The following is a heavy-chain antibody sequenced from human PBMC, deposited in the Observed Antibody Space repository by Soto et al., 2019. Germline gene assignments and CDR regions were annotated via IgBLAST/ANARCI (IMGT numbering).Heavy chain of an antibody. J-gene: IGHJ4*02. V-gene: IGHV3-30*18. CDR3: AKGGPFRIAAAGRWD. CDR1: GFTFSSYG. CDR2: ISYDGSNK. D-gene: IGHD6-13*01. Sequence: QVQLVESGGGVVQPGRSLRLSCAASGFTFSSYGMHWVRQAPGKGLEWVAVISYDGSNKYYADSVKGRFTISRDNSKNKLYLQMNSLRAEDTAVYYCAKGGPFRIAAAGRWDWGQGTLVTVSS.